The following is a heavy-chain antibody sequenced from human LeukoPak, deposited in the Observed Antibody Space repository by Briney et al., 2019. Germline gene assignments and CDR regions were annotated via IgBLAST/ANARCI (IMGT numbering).Heavy chain of an antibody. V-gene: IGHV1-8*03. J-gene: IGHJ6*03. CDR1: GGTFTSYD. CDR3: ARATYDYVWGSYGYYYYMDV. Sequence: GASVKVSCKASGGTFTSYDINWVRQATGQGLEWMGWMNPNSGNTGYARKFQGRVTITRNTSISTAYMELSSLRSEDTAVYYCARATYDYVWGSYGYYYYMDVWGKGTTVTVSS. D-gene: IGHD3-16*01. CDR2: MNPNSGNT.